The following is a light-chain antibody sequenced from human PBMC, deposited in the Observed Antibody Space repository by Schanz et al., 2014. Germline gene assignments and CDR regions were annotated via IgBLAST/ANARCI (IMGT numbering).Light chain of an antibody. J-gene: IGLJ3*02. CDR2: GNS. CDR3: GTWDSSLSAAV. Sequence: QSVLTQPPSVSGAPGQRVTISCTGSSSNIGAGYDVHWYQHLPGTAPKLLIYGNSNRPSGVPDRFSGSKSGTSATLGITGLQTGDEADYYCGTWDSSLSAAVFGGGTKVTVL. CDR1: SSNIGAGYD. V-gene: IGLV1-40*01.